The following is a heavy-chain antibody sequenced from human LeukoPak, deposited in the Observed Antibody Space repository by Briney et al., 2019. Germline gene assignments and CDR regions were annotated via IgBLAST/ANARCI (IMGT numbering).Heavy chain of an antibody. Sequence: GGSLRLSCEASGSGLTFGNFAMSWVRQAPGKGLEWVSGISGSGYYTYYADSVKGRFTISRDNSKNTLYIQMNSLRAEDTAVYYCAKDGSWGDYYFYFYMDVWGKGTTVTVSS. CDR3: AKDGSWGDYYFYFYMDV. J-gene: IGHJ6*03. V-gene: IGHV3-23*01. CDR1: GSGLTFGNFA. D-gene: IGHD3-16*01. CDR2: ISGSGYYT.